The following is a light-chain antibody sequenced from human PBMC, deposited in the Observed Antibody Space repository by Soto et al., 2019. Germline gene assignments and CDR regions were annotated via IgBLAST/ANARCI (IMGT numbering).Light chain of an antibody. V-gene: IGKV3-15*01. CDR3: QQFNSRPHT. CDR1: QSVNQK. Sequence: EVVLTQSPATLSVSPGERATLSCRASQSVNQKLGWYQQKPGQAPRLLIYVASYRATGIPARFSGSGSGTEYTLTISNLQAEEFAVYYCQQFNSRPHTFGQGTKVDIK. J-gene: IGKJ2*01. CDR2: VAS.